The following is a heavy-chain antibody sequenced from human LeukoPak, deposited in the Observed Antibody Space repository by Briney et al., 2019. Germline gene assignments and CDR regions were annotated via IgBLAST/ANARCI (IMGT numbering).Heavy chain of an antibody. J-gene: IGHJ4*02. D-gene: IGHD2-2*01. CDR3: ARDLVARGNFDY. V-gene: IGHV4-59*12. CDR2: IYYSGST. Sequence: SETLSLTCTVSGGSISSYYWSWIRQPPGKGLEWIGYIYYSGSTNYNPSLKSRVTISVDTSKNQFSLKLSSVTAADTAMYYCARDLVARGNFDYWGQGALVTVSS. CDR1: GGSISSYY.